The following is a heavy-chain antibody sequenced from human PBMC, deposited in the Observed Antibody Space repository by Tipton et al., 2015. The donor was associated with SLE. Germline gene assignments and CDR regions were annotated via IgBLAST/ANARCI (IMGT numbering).Heavy chain of an antibody. CDR3: ARDGYGSAWFDP. CDR2: VSYDGSNK. Sequence: SLRLSCVASGYTFSSYAVTWVRQAPGKGLEWVAVVSYDGSNKYYADSVKGRFTISRDNSKSTLFLRMNSLRAVDTAIYYCARDGYGSAWFDPWGQGTLVTVSS. D-gene: IGHD3-10*01. J-gene: IGHJ5*02. V-gene: IGHV3-30*04. CDR1: GYTFSSYA.